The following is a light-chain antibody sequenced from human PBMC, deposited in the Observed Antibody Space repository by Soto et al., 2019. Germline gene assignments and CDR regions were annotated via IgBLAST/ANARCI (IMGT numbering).Light chain of an antibody. J-gene: IGKJ1*01. CDR1: QSISSW. Sequence: DIQMTQSPSTLSASVGDRVTITCRASQSISSWLAWYQQKPGKAPKLLIYDASSLESGVPSRFSGSGSGTEFTLTISRLQPDDFANYYCQQYNRYSWTFGQGTKVEIK. CDR2: DAS. V-gene: IGKV1-5*01. CDR3: QQYNRYSWT.